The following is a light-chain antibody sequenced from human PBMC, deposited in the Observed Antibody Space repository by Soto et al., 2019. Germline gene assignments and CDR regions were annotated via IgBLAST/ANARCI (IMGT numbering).Light chain of an antibody. V-gene: IGLV2-11*01. Sequence: QSALTQPRSVSGSPGQSVTISCTGTSSDVGAYNYVSWYQEHPGKAPKLLISDVTKRPSGVPDRFSGSKSGNTASLPLSGLQAEDEADYYCCSFSGTYTLVFGGGTQVTVL. CDR3: CSFSGTYTLV. CDR1: SSDVGAYNY. J-gene: IGLJ2*01. CDR2: DVT.